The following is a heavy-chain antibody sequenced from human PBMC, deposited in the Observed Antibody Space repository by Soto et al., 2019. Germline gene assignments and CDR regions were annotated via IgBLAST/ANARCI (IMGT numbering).Heavy chain of an antibody. D-gene: IGHD3-16*01. Sequence: EMQLVESGGGLVQPGGSLRLSCVASGFTFSNYWMHWVRQDPGMGLVWVSSIRSDGTATQYADSVNGRFTVSRDNTKNTLYLQMTSLRAEDTAVHYCAKDLSWGQCDYWGQGTLVTVSS. CDR2: IRSDGTAT. J-gene: IGHJ4*02. CDR3: AKDLSWGQCDY. CDR1: GFTFSNYW. V-gene: IGHV3-74*01.